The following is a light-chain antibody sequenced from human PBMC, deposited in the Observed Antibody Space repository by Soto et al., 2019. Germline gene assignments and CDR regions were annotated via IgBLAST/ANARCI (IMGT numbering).Light chain of an antibody. CDR3: QSYDSTLSARYV. J-gene: IGLJ1*01. CDR2: GNI. V-gene: IGLV1-40*01. Sequence: QSVLTQPPSVSGAPRQRVTISCTGSSSNIGADYDVHWYQQRPGTAPKLLIFGNINRPSGVPDRVSGSKSGTSASLAITGLQAEDEGVYYCQSYDSTLSARYVFGTATKVTVL. CDR1: SSNIGADYD.